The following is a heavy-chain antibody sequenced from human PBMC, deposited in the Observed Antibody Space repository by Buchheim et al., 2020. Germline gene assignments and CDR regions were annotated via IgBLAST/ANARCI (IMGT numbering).Heavy chain of an antibody. D-gene: IGHD3-22*01. CDR1: GGSISSYY. V-gene: IGHV4-59*01. CDR2: IYYSGST. J-gene: IGHJ4*02. CDR3: AREAVYYDSSGYQSGTFDY. Sequence: QVQLQESGPGLVKPSETLSLTCTVSGGSISSYYWSWIRQPPGKGLEWIGYIYYSGSTNYNPSLKSRVTISVDPSKKQFSLKLSSVTAADTAVYYCAREAVYYDSSGYQSGTFDYWGQGTL.